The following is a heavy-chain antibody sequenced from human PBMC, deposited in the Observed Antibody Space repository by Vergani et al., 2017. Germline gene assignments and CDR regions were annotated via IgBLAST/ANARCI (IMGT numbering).Heavy chain of an antibody. CDR2: ISWNSGSI. J-gene: IGHJ6*04. D-gene: IGHD4-23*01. CDR1: GITFWKFG. Sequence: EVDLVESGGGLAQPGGSLRLSCEASGITFWKFGMHWVRQGPGKGLEWVSGISWNSGSIGYADSVKGRFTISRDNAKNSLYLQMNSLRAEDTALYYCAKLSRWGGFDVWGKGTTVTVSS. CDR3: AKLSRWGGFDV. V-gene: IGHV3-9*01.